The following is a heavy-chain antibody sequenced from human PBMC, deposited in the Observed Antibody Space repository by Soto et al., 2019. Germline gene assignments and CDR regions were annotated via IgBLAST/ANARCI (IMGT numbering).Heavy chain of an antibody. D-gene: IGHD5-18*01. CDR1: GFIFSSYA. CDR3: AKEIGEHLWLFDY. Sequence: PGGSLRLSCAASGFIFSSYAMSWVRQAPGKGLEWVSGISGSGGSTYYPDSVKGRFTISRDNSKNTLYLQMNSLRAEDTAVYYCAKEIGEHLWLFDYWGQGTLVTVSS. CDR2: ISGSGGST. J-gene: IGHJ4*02. V-gene: IGHV3-23*01.